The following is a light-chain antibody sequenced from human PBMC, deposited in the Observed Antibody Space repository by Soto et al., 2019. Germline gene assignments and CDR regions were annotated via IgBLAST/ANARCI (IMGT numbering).Light chain of an antibody. CDR1: QSLNNNY. Sequence: IVLTQSPCTLSLSPGETATLSCRTSQSLNNNYLARYQQKPGQTPRLLIYDASTRATGIPDRFSGSGSGTDFTLTSSRLEPEAFAVYYSQQCGSYPSPYTFGQGTELEIK. V-gene: IGKV3-20*01. J-gene: IGKJ2*01. CDR3: QQCGSYPSPYT. CDR2: DAS.